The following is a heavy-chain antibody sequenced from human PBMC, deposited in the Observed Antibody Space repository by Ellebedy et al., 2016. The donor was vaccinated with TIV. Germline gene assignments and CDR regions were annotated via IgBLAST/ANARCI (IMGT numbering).Heavy chain of an antibody. D-gene: IGHD5-12*01. J-gene: IGHJ4*02. CDR2: VIASGKST. CDR1: GFTFRNYA. CDR3: TAGGGYRFDY. V-gene: IGHV3-23*01. Sequence: GESLKISCAGSGFTFRNYAMYWVRQTPEKGLEWVSTVIASGKSTYYADSVKGRFTISRDNSKNTLYLQMDSLRVDDTAVYYCTAGGGYRFDYWGQGTLVVVSS.